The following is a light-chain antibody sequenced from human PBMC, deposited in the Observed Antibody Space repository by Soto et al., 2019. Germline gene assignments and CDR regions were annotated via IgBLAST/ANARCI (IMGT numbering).Light chain of an antibody. CDR3: AAWDGSLNGYV. Sequence: QSVLTQPPSASGTPGQRVTISCSGGSSNIGTNAVNWYQQLPGTAPKLLIYNNNQRPSGVPDRFSGSKSGTSASLAISGLQSEDEADYSCAAWDGSLNGYVFGTGTKVTVL. CDR1: SSNIGTNA. CDR2: NNN. V-gene: IGLV1-44*01. J-gene: IGLJ1*01.